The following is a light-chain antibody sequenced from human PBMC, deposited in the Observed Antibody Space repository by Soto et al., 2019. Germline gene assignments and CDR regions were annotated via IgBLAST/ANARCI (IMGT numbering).Light chain of an antibody. J-gene: IGKJ5*01. CDR1: RSCNSW. V-gene: IGKV1-5*01. CDR3: QQYEKWPPSIT. CDR2: DAS. Sequence: EIDLTQSPSALSASVGDTVTVTCRASRSCNSWLAWYQFKPGRAPRLLIHDASKLETGVPSRFSGSGSGTEFSLTISSLQSEDFAVYYCQQYEKWPPSITFGQGTRLEIK.